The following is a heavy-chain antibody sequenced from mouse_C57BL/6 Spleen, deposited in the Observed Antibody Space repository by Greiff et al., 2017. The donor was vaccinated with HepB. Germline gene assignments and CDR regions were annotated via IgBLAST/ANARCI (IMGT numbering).Heavy chain of an antibody. CDR3: ARWGDGYYWYFDV. CDR1: GYTFTDYY. D-gene: IGHD2-3*01. Sequence: QVQLQQSGAELVRPGASVKLSCKASGYTFTDYYINWVKQRPGQGLEWIARIYPGSGNTYYNEKFKGKATLTAEKSSSTAYMQLSSLTSEDSAVYFCARWGDGYYWYFDVWGTGTTVTVSS. V-gene: IGHV1-76*01. J-gene: IGHJ1*03. CDR2: IYPGSGNT.